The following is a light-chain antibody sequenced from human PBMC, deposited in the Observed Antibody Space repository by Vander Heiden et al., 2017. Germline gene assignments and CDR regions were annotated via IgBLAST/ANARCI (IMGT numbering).Light chain of an antibody. CDR2: KDS. Sequence: SYELTQPPSVSVSPGQTARITCSGDALPKQYAYWYQQKPGQAPCLLIYKDSERPSGIPDRFSGSSSGTTVTLTISGVQAEDEADYYCQSADSSGTYPEVFGVGTKLTVL. V-gene: IGLV3-25*03. J-gene: IGLJ2*01. CDR1: ALPKQY. CDR3: QSADSSGTYPEV.